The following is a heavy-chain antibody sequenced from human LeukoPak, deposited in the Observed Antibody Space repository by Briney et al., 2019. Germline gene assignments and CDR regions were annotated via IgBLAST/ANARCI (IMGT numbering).Heavy chain of an antibody. D-gene: IGHD2-2*01. CDR3: ARGHATIVVVPAY. J-gene: IGHJ4*02. CDR2: ISSSNSYI. CDR1: GFTFSSYS. V-gene: IGHV3-21*01. Sequence: GGSLRLSCAASGFTFSSYSMNRVRQAPGKGLEWVSSISSSNSYIYYADSVEGRFTISRDNAKNSLYLQMHSLRAEDTAVYYCARGHATIVVVPAYWGQGTLVTVSS.